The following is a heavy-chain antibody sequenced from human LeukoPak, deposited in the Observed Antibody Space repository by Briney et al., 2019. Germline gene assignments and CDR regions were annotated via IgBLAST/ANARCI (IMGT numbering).Heavy chain of an antibody. CDR2: ISSSSSYI. D-gene: IGHD2-15*01. V-gene: IGHV3-21*01. J-gene: IGHJ6*04. CDR1: GFTFSSYS. CDR3: ARAWEYCSGGSCYENYYGMDV. Sequence: GGSLRLSCAASGFTFSSYSMNWVRQAPGKGLEWVSSISSSSSYIYYADSVKGRFTISRDNAKNSLYLQMNSLRAEDTAVYYCARAWEYCSGGSCYENYYGMDVWGKGTTVTVSS.